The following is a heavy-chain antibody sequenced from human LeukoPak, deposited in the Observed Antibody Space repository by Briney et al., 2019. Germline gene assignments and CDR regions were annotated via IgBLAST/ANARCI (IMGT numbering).Heavy chain of an antibody. V-gene: IGHV1-2*02. CDR2: INPNSGGT. J-gene: IGHJ3*02. CDR3: ARRADYSNEYDAFDI. Sequence: GASVKVSCKASGYTFTGYYMHWVRQAPGQGLEWMGWINPNSGGTNYAQKFQGRVTMTRDTSISTAYMELSRLRSDDTAVYYCARRADYSNEYDAFDIWGQGTMVTVSS. CDR1: GYTFTGYY. D-gene: IGHD4-11*01.